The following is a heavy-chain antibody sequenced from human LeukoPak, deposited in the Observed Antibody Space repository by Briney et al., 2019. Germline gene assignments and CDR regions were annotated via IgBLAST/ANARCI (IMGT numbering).Heavy chain of an antibody. V-gene: IGHV1-69*13. CDR2: IIPIFGTA. CDR3: ARRFDSSGYYYSNWFDP. Sequence: ASVKLSCKASGGTLSSYAISWVRQAPGQGLEWMGGIIPIFGTANYAQKFQGRVTITADESTSTAYMELSSLRSEGTAVYYCARRFDSSGYYYSNWFDPWGQGTLVTVSS. CDR1: GGTLSSYA. J-gene: IGHJ5*02. D-gene: IGHD3-22*01.